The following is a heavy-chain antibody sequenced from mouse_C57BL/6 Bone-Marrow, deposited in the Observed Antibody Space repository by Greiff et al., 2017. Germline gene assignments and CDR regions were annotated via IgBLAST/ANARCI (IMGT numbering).Heavy chain of an antibody. CDR2: IYPRSGNT. CDR1: GYTFTSYG. Sequence: VQLQQSGAELARPGASVKLSCKASGYTFTSYGISWVKQRPGQGLEWIGEIYPRSGNTYYNETFKGKATLTEDKSSSTGYMELRSLTSEDSAVYVCERASVLFAYWGQGTLVTVSA. J-gene: IGHJ3*01. D-gene: IGHD3-2*02. V-gene: IGHV1-81*01. CDR3: ERASVLFAY.